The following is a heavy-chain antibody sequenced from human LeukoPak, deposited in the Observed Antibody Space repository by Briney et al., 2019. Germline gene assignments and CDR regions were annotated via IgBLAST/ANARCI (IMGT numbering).Heavy chain of an antibody. V-gene: IGHV5-51*01. Sequence: GASLQISCKGSGYSFTSYWIGWVRQMPGKGLEWMGIIYPGDSDTRYSPSFQGQVTISADKTISTAYLQWSSQKASDTAMYYCARLSSGSYFSSLGYWGQGTLVTVSS. CDR3: ARLSSGSYFSSLGY. D-gene: IGHD3-10*01. J-gene: IGHJ4*02. CDR2: IYPGDSDT. CDR1: GYSFTSYW.